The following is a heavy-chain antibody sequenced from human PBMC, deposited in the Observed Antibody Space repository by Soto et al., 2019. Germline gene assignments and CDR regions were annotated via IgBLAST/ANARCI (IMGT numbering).Heavy chain of an antibody. CDR3: ARKEYGDGLDV. CDR2: IFYSGST. D-gene: IGHD2-2*01. V-gene: IGHV4-61*01. CDR1: GGSISSVNYY. J-gene: IGHJ6*02. Sequence: PSETLSLTCRVSGGSISSVNYYWHWIRQHPGKGLEWIGYIFYSGSTYYNPSLKSRVTISVDTSKNQFSLQLSSVTAADTAVYYCARKEYGDGLDVWGQGTTVTVSS.